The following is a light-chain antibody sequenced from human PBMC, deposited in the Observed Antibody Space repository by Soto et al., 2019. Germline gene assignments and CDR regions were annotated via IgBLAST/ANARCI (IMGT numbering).Light chain of an antibody. J-gene: IGKJ3*01. CDR2: VVS. CDR3: QQLNSYPLT. CDR1: QGISSY. V-gene: IGKV1-9*01. Sequence: DIQLTQSPSFLSASVGDRVTITCRASQGISSYLAWYQQKPGKAPKLLMYVVSTLQGGVPSRFSGSGSGTEFTLTISSLQPEDCATYYCQQLNSYPLTFGPGTKVDIK.